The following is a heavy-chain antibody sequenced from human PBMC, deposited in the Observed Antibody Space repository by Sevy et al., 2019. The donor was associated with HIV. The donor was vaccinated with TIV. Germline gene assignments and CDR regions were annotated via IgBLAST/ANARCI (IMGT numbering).Heavy chain of an antibody. CDR3: AGETAWGRDYS. D-gene: IGHD1-1*01. CDR2: IHHNGNT. V-gene: IGHV4-59*08. J-gene: IGHJ4*02. Sequence: SETLSLTCTVSTGSITSYWWTWIRQPPGKGLEWIANIHHNGNTNYNPSLKSRVTISVDTSKSQFSLRLSSVTAADTAMYYCAGETAWGRDYSXGQGTRVTVSS. CDR1: TGSITSYW.